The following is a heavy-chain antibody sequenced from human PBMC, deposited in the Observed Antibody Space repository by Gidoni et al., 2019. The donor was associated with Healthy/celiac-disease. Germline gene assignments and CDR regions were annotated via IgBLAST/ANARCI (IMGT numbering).Heavy chain of an antibody. Sequence: QLQLQESGPGLVKPSETLSLTCTVSGDSISSSTYYWGWIRQPPGKGLEWIGSMYYRGSTYYSPSLKSRVTIAVDTSKNQFSLKLRSVNAADTAIYYCARHSTAAGTFGYWGQGTLVTVSS. CDR2: MYYRGST. J-gene: IGHJ4*02. CDR1: GDSISSSTYY. D-gene: IGHD6-13*01. CDR3: ARHSTAAGTFGY. V-gene: IGHV4-39*01.